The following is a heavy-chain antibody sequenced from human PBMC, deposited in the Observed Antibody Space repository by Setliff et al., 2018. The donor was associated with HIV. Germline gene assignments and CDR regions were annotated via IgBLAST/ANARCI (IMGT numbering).Heavy chain of an antibody. CDR2: MHPGSGNT. V-gene: IGHV1-8*01. CDR1: GYTFSSDE. J-gene: IGHJ4*02. CDR3: ARGSDWYLDS. D-gene: IGHD3-9*01. Sequence: AASVKVSCKASGYTFSSDEIGWVRHVTGQGFEWMGWMHPGSGNTGFAAKFQGRVTMTRDTSTQTAYMELTSLTAADTAIYYCARGSDWYLDSWGQGTLVTVSS.